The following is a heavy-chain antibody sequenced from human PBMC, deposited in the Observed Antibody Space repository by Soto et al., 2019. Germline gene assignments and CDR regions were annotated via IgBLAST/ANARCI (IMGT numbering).Heavy chain of an antibody. J-gene: IGHJ6*01. CDR2: IIPLFNVA. D-gene: IGHD2-15*01. CDR1: GGTFSNFA. Sequence: QVQLVQSGPEVKKPGSSVKVSCEASGGTFSNFAVNWVRQAPGQGLEWVGGIIPLFNVAKYAQKFEGRGLLVADQPTSTAYMEVSSVISDDTAVFYCAASGRDVLGYASKAAAGLDCWGPGTRVNVSS. CDR3: AASGRDVLGYASKAAAGLDC. V-gene: IGHV1-69*17.